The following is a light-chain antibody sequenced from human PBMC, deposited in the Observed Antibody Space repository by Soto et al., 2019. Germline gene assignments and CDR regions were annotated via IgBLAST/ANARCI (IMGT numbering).Light chain of an antibody. CDR3: LQYASEPLT. CDR1: QSVAKNY. J-gene: IGKJ4*01. V-gene: IGKV3-20*01. CDR2: GAS. Sequence: ETVLTQSPGTLSLSPGERAILSCRGSQSVAKNYLAWYQHKPGQGPRLLISGASSRATGIPDRFSGSGSGTDFTLTISRLQPEDFAVYYCLQYASEPLTFGGGTKVEI.